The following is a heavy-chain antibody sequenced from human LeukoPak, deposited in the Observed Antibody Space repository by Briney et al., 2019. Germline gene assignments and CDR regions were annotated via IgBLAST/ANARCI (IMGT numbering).Heavy chain of an antibody. CDR3: AKLGGVLEGY. J-gene: IGHJ4*02. CDR2: IRNKANSYIT. Sequence: GGSLRLSCAASGFTFSAHSMDWVRQAPGKGLEWVGRIRNKANSYITEYAASVEGRFTVSRDDSNNSLYLQMNSLKTEDTAVYYCAKLGGVLEGYWGQGTQVTVSS. V-gene: IGHV3-72*01. D-gene: IGHD3-3*01. CDR1: GFTFSAHS.